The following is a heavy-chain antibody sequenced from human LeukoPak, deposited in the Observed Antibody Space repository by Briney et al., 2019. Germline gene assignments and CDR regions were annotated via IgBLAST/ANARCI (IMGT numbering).Heavy chain of an antibody. CDR1: GYTFTSYD. D-gene: IGHD3-9*01. CDR2: MNPNSGNT. Sequence: ASVKVSCKASGYTFTSYDINWVRQATGQGLEWMGWMNPNSGNTGYAQKFQCRVTITRNTSISTAYMELSSLRSEDTAVYYCARGTYYDILSWYYGGNCFDPWGEGTLVSVSS. J-gene: IGHJ5*02. V-gene: IGHV1-8*03. CDR3: ARGTYYDILSWYYGGNCFDP.